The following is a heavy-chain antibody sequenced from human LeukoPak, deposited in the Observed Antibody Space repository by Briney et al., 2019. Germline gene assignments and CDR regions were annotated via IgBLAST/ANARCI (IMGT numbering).Heavy chain of an antibody. CDR1: GFTFSNAW. CDR3: TTSYYYDISFQH. D-gene: IGHD3-22*01. J-gene: IGHJ1*01. V-gene: IGHV3-15*01. Sequence: GGSLRLSCAASGFTFSNAWMSWVRQAPGKGLEWVGRIKSKTDGGTRDYAAPVKGRFTISRDDSKNTLYLQMNSLKTEDTAVYYCTTSYYYDISFQHWGQGTLVTVSS. CDR2: IKSKTDGGTR.